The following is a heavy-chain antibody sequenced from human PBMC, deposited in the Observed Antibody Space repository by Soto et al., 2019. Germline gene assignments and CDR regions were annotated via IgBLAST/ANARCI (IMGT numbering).Heavy chain of an antibody. Sequence: GGSLRLSCAASGFTFSDYWMNWVRQAPGKGLVWVLRIDSDGSSTSYADSVKGRFTISRDNAKNTLYLQMNSLRAEDTAVYYCAKSNWFDPWGQGSLVTVSS. J-gene: IGHJ5*02. CDR1: GFTFSDYW. V-gene: IGHV3-74*01. CDR2: IDSDGSST. CDR3: AKSNWFDP.